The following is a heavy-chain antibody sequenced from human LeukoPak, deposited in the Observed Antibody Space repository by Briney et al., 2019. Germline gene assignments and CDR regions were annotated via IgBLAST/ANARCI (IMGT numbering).Heavy chain of an antibody. CDR3: AKDLATYSGSYPNPFDY. D-gene: IGHD1-26*01. Sequence: GGSLRLSCAASGFTFSTYAMSWVSQAPGKGLEWVSAMSGSGGSTYYADSVKGRFTISRDNSKNTLYLQMNSLRAEDTAVYYCAKDLATYSGSYPNPFDYWGQGTLVTVSS. V-gene: IGHV3-23*01. CDR2: MSGSGGST. CDR1: GFTFSTYA. J-gene: IGHJ4*02.